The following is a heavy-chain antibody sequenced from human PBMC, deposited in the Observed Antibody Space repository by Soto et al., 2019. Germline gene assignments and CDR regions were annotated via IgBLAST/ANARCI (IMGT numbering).Heavy chain of an antibody. CDR1: GYTFTTYY. J-gene: IGHJ4*02. CDR3: ATRDPGHY. CDR2: ISPEGGRT. V-gene: IGHV1-46*01. Sequence: QVQLVQSGAEVKKPGASVKVSCKASGYTFTTYYMHWVRQAPGQGLEWMGIISPEGGRTRYAQKFQGRVTMTRDTSTSTVYMELSSLRSEDTAVYYCATRDPGHYWGQGTLVTVSS.